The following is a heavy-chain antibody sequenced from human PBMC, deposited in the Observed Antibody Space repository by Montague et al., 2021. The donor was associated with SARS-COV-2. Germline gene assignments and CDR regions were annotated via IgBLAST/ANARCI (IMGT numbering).Heavy chain of an antibody. V-gene: IGHV4-59*01. D-gene: IGHD3-16*01. CDR1: GGSISRYF. J-gene: IGHJ4*02. CDR2: VHDIESS. CDR3: ARVNLGGRDGRTRQYDGLDS. Sequence: SETLSLTCTVSGGSISRYFWNWIRQTPGKGLEWMGYVHDIESSIYNPSLQSRITIPLDTPKNQFSLRLNAVTAADTAVYYCARVNLGGRDGRTRQYDGLDSWGQGILVTVSS.